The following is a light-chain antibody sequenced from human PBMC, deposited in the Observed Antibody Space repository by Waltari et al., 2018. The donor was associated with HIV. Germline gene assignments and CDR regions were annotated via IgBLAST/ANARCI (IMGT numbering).Light chain of an antibody. CDR3: QQYGSSPET. V-gene: IGKV3-20*01. J-gene: IGKJ1*01. Sequence: EIVLTQSPGTLSLSPGERAILSCRASQSVSSSYLAWYQQRPGQAPRLLIYGISSRATGIPDRVSGSGSGTDFALTISRLEPEDFAVYYCQQYGSSPETFGQGTKVEIK. CDR2: GIS. CDR1: QSVSSSY.